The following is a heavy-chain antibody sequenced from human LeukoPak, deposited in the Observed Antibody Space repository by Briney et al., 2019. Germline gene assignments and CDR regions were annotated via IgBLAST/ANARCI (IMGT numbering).Heavy chain of an antibody. CDR1: GYTFTGYY. CDR3: ARGGPGYSYLSYYYMDV. V-gene: IGHV1-2*02. Sequence: GASVKVSCKASGYTFTGYYMHWVRQAPGQGLEWMGWINPNSGGTNYAQKFQGRVTMTRDTSISTAYMELSRLRSDDTAVYYCARGGPGYSYLSYYYMDVWGKGTTVTVSS. CDR2: INPNSGGT. D-gene: IGHD5-18*01. J-gene: IGHJ6*03.